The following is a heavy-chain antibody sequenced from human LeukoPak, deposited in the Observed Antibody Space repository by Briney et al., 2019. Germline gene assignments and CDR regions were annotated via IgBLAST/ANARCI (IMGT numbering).Heavy chain of an antibody. Sequence: GGSLRLSCAASGFTFSDYYMNWIRQAPGKGLEWVSYISSSNTMYYADSVKGRFTISRDNAKNSLYLQMHSLRAEDTAVYYCARQRGHCSSTSCAYFSYYMDVWGKGTTVTVSS. CDR2: ISSSNTM. J-gene: IGHJ6*03. CDR3: ARQRGHCSSTSCAYFSYYMDV. D-gene: IGHD2-2*01. CDR1: GFTFSDYY. V-gene: IGHV3-69-1*01.